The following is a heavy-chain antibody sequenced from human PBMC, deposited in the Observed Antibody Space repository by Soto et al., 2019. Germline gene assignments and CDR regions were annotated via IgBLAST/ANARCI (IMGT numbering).Heavy chain of an antibody. CDR2: TKDKANSYTA. CDR1: GFTFSDHY. Sequence: EVPLVESGGGLVQPGGSLRLSCVASGFTFSDHYIDWVRQAPGKGLAWVGRTKDKANSYTAEYAASVKGRFTISRDDSKNTLYLQMNSLKTEDTAVYYCTTEGALPGPDFDYWGQGTLVTVSS. V-gene: IGHV3-72*01. D-gene: IGHD3-16*01. CDR3: TTEGALPGPDFDY. J-gene: IGHJ4*02.